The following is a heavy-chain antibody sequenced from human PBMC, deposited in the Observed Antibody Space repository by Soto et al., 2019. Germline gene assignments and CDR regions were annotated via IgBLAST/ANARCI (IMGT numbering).Heavy chain of an antibody. D-gene: IGHD3-16*01. CDR2: ISGSGGST. Sequence: GGSLRLSCAASGFTFRSYAMSWVRQAPGTGLEWVSAISGSGGSTYYADSVKGRFTISRDNSKNTLYLQMNSLRAEDTAVYYCAKAYDYISYYYYYMDVWGKGTTVIVSS. CDR1: GFTFRSYA. CDR3: AKAYDYISYYYYYMDV. J-gene: IGHJ6*03. V-gene: IGHV3-23*01.